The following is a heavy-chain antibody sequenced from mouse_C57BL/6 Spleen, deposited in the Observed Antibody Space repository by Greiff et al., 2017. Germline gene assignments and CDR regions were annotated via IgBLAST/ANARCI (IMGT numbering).Heavy chain of an antibody. CDR1: GFTFSSYT. Sequence: EVKLVESGGGLVKPGGSLKLSCAASGFTFSSYTMSWVRQTPEKRLEWVATISGGGGNTNYPDSVKGRFTISRDNAKNTLYLQRSSLRSEDTALYYGARHPHAYYSDCGYFDVWGTGTTLTVSS. V-gene: IGHV5-9*01. CDR3: ARHPHAYYSDCGYFDV. CDR2: ISGGGGNT. D-gene: IGHD2-12*01. J-gene: IGHJ1*03.